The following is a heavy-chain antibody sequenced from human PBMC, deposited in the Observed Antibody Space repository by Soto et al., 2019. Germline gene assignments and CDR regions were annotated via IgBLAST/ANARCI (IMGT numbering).Heavy chain of an antibody. CDR3: ARDHSTRFDP. D-gene: IGHD2-2*01. CDR2: IYYSGST. J-gene: IGHJ5*02. CDR1: GGSISSGGYY. V-gene: IGHV4-31*03. Sequence: QVQLQESGPGLVKPSQTLSLTCTVSGGSISSGGYYWNWIRQHPGKGLEWIGYIYYSGSTYYNPSLNSRVTISVDTSKTQFSLKLSSVTAAETAVYYCARDHSTRFDPWGQGTLVTVSS.